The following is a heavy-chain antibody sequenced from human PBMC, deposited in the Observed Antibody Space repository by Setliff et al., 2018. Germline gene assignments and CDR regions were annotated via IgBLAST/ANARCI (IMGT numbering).Heavy chain of an antibody. CDR1: GGSINSGSYY. CDR3: SRGPSKVQFDT. V-gene: IGHV4-61*09. D-gene: IGHD4-4*01. Sequence: PSETLSLTCTVSGGSINSGSYYWSWIRQSAGKGLEWIGYIYTSGSTNYNPSLQSRVTISADASTNQLSLKLSSVTAADTAVYYCSRGPSKVQFDTWGRGIPVTVSS. CDR2: IYTSGST. J-gene: IGHJ5*02.